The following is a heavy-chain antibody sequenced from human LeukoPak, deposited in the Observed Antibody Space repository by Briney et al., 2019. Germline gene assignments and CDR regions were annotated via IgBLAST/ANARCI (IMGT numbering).Heavy chain of an antibody. CDR2: INSDGSST. D-gene: IGHD4-17*01. V-gene: IGHV3-74*01. J-gene: IGHJ5*02. CDR3: AREVTTGTLYGDYNWFDP. CDR1: GFTFSSYW. Sequence: PGGSLRLSCAASGFTFSSYWMHWVRHAPGKGLVWVSRINSDGSSTSYADSVKGRFTISRDNAKNTQYLQMNSLRAEDTAVYYCAREVTTGTLYGDYNWFDPWGQGTLVTVSS.